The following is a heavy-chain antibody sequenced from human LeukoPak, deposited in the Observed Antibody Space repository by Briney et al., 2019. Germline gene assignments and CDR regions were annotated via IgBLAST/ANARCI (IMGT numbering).Heavy chain of an antibody. CDR1: GFTFSSYA. CDR3: AKEMSYDFWSGPDY. D-gene: IGHD3-3*01. Sequence: GGSLRLSCAASGFTFSSYAMGWVRQAPGKGLEWVSVISGSGGNTYYADSVKGRFTISRDNSKNTLYLQMNSLRAEDTAVYYCAKEMSYDFWSGPDYWGQGTLVTVSS. J-gene: IGHJ4*02. CDR2: ISGSGGNT. V-gene: IGHV3-23*01.